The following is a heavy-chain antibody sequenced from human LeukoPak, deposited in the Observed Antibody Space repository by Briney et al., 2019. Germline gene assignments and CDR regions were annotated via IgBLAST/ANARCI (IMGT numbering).Heavy chain of an antibody. CDR1: GLTFSSYA. Sequence: PGGSLRLSCAASGLTFSSYAMHWVRQAPGKGLEWVAVISYDGSNKYYADSVKGRFTISRDNSKNTLYLQMNSLRAEDTAVYYCARDIGLGYYGDYVERSLSYWGQGTLVTVSS. CDR3: ARDIGLGYYGDYVERSLSY. J-gene: IGHJ4*02. D-gene: IGHD4-17*01. CDR2: ISYDGSNK. V-gene: IGHV3-30-3*01.